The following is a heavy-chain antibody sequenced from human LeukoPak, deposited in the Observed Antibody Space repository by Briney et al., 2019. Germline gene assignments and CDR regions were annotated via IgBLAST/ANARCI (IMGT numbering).Heavy chain of an antibody. CDR2: IYSGGST. D-gene: IGHD3-10*01. CDR1: EFSFSSNY. CDR3: ASKSVRGANDAFDI. Sequence: GGSLRLSCAASEFSFSSNYMSWVRQAPGKGLEWVSVIYSGGSTYHADSVKGRFTISRDNSKNTLYLQMNSLRAEDTAVYYCASKSVRGANDAFDIWGQGTMVTVSS. J-gene: IGHJ3*02. V-gene: IGHV3-66*01.